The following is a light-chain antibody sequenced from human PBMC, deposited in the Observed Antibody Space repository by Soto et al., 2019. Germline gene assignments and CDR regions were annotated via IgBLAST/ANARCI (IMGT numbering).Light chain of an antibody. V-gene: IGKV1-12*01. Sequence: DIQMTQSPSSMSASVGDRLTITCRASQGIGTWLALYQQKPGKAPTLLIYTASSLHSGVPSRFSGSGSGTDFTLTITSLQPEDVATYYCQQTNIFPGTFGQGTKLEIK. CDR3: QQTNIFPGT. CDR1: QGIGTW. CDR2: TAS. J-gene: IGKJ2*01.